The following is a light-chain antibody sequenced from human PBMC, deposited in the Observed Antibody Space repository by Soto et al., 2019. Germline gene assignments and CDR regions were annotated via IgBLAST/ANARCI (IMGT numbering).Light chain of an antibody. Sequence: QSALTQPASVSGSPGQSITISCTGTSSDIGGYKSVSWYQQHPGKAPKLMIYEVSNRPSGVSNRFSGSKSGNTASLTISGLQAEDEADYYCSSDTSTSAVLFGGGTKVTVL. CDR2: EVS. J-gene: IGLJ2*01. V-gene: IGLV2-14*01. CDR3: SSDTSTSAVL. CDR1: SSDIGGYKS.